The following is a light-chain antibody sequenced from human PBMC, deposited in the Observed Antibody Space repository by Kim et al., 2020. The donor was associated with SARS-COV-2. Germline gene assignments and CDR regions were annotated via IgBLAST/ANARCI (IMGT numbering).Light chain of an antibody. V-gene: IGLV1-40*01. CDR1: SSNIGTNSG. CDR2: ETI. CDR3: QSYDSDLRVSV. J-gene: IGLJ3*02. Sequence: RVTISCTGTSSNIGTNSGVNWFQQFPGSAPRLLIYETINRPSGVPDRFSASESGTSASLAITGLQAEDEAFYYCQSYDSDLRVSVFGGGTKVTVL.